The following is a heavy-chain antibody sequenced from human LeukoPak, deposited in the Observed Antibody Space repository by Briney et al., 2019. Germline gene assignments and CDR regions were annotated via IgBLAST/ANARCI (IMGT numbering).Heavy chain of an antibody. CDR2: VNHSGGT. J-gene: IGHJ6*03. V-gene: IGHV4-34*01. CDR1: GESFSGYY. Sequence: PSETLSLTCDVYGESFSGYYWSWIRQPPGKGLEWIGEVNHSGGTNYNPSLKRRVTISLDTSKNQFSLKLSSVTAADTAMCFCARGRTGYQLLPTKKNYSYYYVDVWGKGTSVTVSS. D-gene: IGHD2-2*01. CDR3: ARGRTGYQLLPTKKNYSYYYVDV.